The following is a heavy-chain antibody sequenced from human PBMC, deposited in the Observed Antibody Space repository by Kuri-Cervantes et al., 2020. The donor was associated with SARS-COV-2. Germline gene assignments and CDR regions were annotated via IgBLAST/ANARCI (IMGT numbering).Heavy chain of an antibody. Sequence: SETLSLTCTVSGGSISSSSYYWGWIRQPPGKGLEWIGSIYYSGSTYYNPSLKSRVTISVDTSKNQFSLKLSSVTAADTAVYYRARYGPPRYYFDYWGQGTLVTVSS. D-gene: IGHD4-17*01. CDR3: ARYGPPRYYFDY. CDR1: GGSISSSSYY. V-gene: IGHV4-39*07. J-gene: IGHJ4*02. CDR2: IYYSGST.